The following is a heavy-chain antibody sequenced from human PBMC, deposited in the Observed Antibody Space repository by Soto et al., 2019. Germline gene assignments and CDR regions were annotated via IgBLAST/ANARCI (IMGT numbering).Heavy chain of an antibody. CDR1: GFTFSSYW. D-gene: IGHD3-10*01. Sequence: GGSLRLSCAASGFTFSSYWMHWVRQAPGKGLVWVSRINSDGSSTSYADSVKGRFTISRDNAKNTLYLQMNSLRAEDTAVYYCARDVSPHYGSGSYYKGMDVWGQGTTVTVSS. CDR2: INSDGSST. CDR3: ARDVSPHYGSGSYYKGMDV. J-gene: IGHJ6*02. V-gene: IGHV3-74*01.